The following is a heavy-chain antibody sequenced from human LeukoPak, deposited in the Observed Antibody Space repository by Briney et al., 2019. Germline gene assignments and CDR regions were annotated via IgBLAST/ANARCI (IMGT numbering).Heavy chain of an antibody. CDR3: AKVASQRGYSYGYYYYGMDV. V-gene: IGHV3-23*01. J-gene: IGHJ6*02. D-gene: IGHD5-18*01. Sequence: GGSLRLSCAASGFTFSSSVMSWVRQAPGKGLEWVSGISGSGGSTFYADSVKGRFTISRDNSKNTLYLQMNSLRAEDTAVYYCAKVASQRGYSYGYYYYGMDVWGQGTTVTVSS. CDR1: GFTFSSSV. CDR2: ISGSGGST.